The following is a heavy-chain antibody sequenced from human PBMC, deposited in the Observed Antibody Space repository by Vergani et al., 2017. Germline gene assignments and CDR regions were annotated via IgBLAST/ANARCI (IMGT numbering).Heavy chain of an antibody. CDR3: ARDGGYGGKGVDY. J-gene: IGHJ4*02. V-gene: IGHV3-74*01. D-gene: IGHD4-23*01. CDR1: GFTFSSYW. Sequence: EVQLVESGGGLVQPGGSLRLSCAASGFTFSSYWMHWVRHAPGKGLVWVSRINSDGSSTSYADSVKGRFTLSRDNAKNTLYLQMNSLRAEDTAVYYCARDGGYGGKGVDYWGQGTLVTVSS. CDR2: INSDGSST.